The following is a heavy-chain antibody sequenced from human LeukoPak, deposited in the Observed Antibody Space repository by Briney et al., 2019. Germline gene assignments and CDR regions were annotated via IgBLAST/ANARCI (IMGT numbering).Heavy chain of an antibody. J-gene: IGHJ4*02. CDR2: ISYDGSNK. D-gene: IGHD4-23*01. CDR3: AHTTTVVTPLDY. CDR1: GFTFSSYG. Sequence: PGGSLRLSCAASGFTFSSYGMHWVRQAPGKGLEWVAVISYDGSNKYYADSVKGRFTISRDNSKNTLYLQMNSLRAEGTAVYYCAHTTTVVTPLDYWGQGTLVTVSS. V-gene: IGHV3-30*03.